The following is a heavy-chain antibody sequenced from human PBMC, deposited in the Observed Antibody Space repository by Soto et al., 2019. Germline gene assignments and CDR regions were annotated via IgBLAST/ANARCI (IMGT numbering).Heavy chain of an antibody. CDR1: GGSISSYY. CDR3: ARPAGTARRVAFDY. D-gene: IGHD6-6*01. J-gene: IGHJ4*02. CDR2: IYYSGST. V-gene: IGHV4-59*01. Sequence: SETLSLTCTVSGGSISSYYWSWIRQPPGKGLEWIGYIYYSGSTNYNPSLKSRITITVDTSKNQFSLKLSSVTAADTAVYYCARPAGTARRVAFDYWGQGTLVTVSS.